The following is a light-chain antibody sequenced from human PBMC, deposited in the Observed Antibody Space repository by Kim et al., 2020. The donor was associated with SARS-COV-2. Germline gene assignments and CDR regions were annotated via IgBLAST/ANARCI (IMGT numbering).Light chain of an antibody. Sequence: QSALTQPASVSGSPGQSITISCTGTSCDVGDSNYVSWYQQHPAKAPKLLISGVSNRPSGVSSRFSGSKSGNTASLTISGLQAEDEADYYCTSYTSSRTLVFGGGTQLTVL. J-gene: IGLJ2*01. CDR1: SCDVGDSNY. CDR2: GVS. V-gene: IGLV2-14*03. CDR3: TSYTSSRTLV.